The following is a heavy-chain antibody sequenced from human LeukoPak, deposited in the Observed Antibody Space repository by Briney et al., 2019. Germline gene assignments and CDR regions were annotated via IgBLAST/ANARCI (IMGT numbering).Heavy chain of an antibody. CDR1: GGSISSSSYY. V-gene: IGHV4-61*01. D-gene: IGHD3-3*01. CDR3: ASSRYDFPRNYYMDV. CDR2: IYYSGST. Sequence: SETLSLTCTVSGGSISSSSYYWSWIRQPPGKGLEWIGYIYYSGSTNYNPSLKSRVTISVDTSKNQFSLKLSSVTAADTAVYYCASSRYDFPRNYYMDVWGKGTTVTVSS. J-gene: IGHJ6*03.